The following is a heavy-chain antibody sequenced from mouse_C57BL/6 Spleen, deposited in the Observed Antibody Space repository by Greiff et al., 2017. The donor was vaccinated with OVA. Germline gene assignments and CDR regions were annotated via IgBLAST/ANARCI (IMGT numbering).Heavy chain of an antibody. D-gene: IGHD1-1*01. CDR1: GYSITSGYY. Sequence: VQLQQSGPGLVKPSQSLSLTCSVTGYSITSGYYWNWIRQFPGNKLEWMGYISYDGSNNYNPSLKNRISITRDTSKNQFFLKLNSVTTEDTATYYCARDSDYYEGFAYWGQGTLVTVSA. CDR3: ARDSDYYEGFAY. J-gene: IGHJ3*01. CDR2: ISYDGSN. V-gene: IGHV3-6*01.